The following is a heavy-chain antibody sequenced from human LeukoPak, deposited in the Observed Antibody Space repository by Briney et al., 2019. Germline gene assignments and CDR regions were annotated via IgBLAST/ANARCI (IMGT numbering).Heavy chain of an antibody. CDR2: ISGSGGST. D-gene: IGHD5-12*01. J-gene: IGHJ6*03. Sequence: GGSLRLSCAASGFTFSSYGMSWVRQAPGKGLEWVSAISGSGGSTYYADSVKGRFTISRDNSKNTLYLQMNSLRAEDTAVYYCAKDPQYSGYDLDYYYYMDVWGKGTTVTISS. CDR3: AKDPQYSGYDLDYYYYMDV. CDR1: GFTFSSYG. V-gene: IGHV3-23*01.